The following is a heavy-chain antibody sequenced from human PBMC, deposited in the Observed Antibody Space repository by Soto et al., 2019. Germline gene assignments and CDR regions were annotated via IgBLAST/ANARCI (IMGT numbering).Heavy chain of an antibody. CDR3: GRGRSDSPRGMAA. V-gene: IGHV3-74*01. CDR2: INPDGSST. D-gene: IGHD6-19*01. Sequence: EVHLAESGGGLVQPGGSLRLSCAASGFTFSPYWMHWVRQAPGKGLVWVSRINPDGSSTDYADSVKGRFTISRDNAKNTLYLQMNSLRAEDTAVYYCGRGRSDSPRGMAAWAQGPTFTVSS. CDR1: GFTFSPYW. J-gene: IGHJ6*02.